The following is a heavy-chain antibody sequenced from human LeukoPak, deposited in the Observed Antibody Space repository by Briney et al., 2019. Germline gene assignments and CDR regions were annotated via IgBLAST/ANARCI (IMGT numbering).Heavy chain of an antibody. Sequence: SETLSLTCTVSGGSISSYYWGWIRQPPGKGLEWIGSIYYSGSTYYNPSLKSRVTISVDTSKNQFSLKLSSVTAADTAVYYCARHKGKAVRFFDYWGQGTLVTVSS. D-gene: IGHD2/OR15-2a*01. CDR1: GGSISSYY. V-gene: IGHV4-39*01. CDR3: ARHKGKAVRFFDY. J-gene: IGHJ4*02. CDR2: IYYSGST.